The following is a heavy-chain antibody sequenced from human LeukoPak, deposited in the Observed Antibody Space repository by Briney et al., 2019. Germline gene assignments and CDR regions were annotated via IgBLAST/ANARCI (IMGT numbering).Heavy chain of an antibody. V-gene: IGHV1-2*02. Sequence: ASVKVSCKASGYTFTGYYMHWVRQAPGQGLEWMGWINPNSGGTNYAQKFQGRVTMTRDTSISTAYMELSRLRSDDTAVYYCARDIYGDYEIDYWGQGTLVTVSS. J-gene: IGHJ4*02. D-gene: IGHD4-17*01. CDR3: ARDIYGDYEIDY. CDR2: INPNSGGT. CDR1: GYTFTGYY.